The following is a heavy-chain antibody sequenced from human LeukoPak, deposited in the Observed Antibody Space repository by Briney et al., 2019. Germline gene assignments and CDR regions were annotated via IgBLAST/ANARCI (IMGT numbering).Heavy chain of an antibody. J-gene: IGHJ1*01. Sequence: PGGSLRLSCAASGFTFDDYAMHWVRQAPGKGLEWVSGISWNSGSIGYADSVKGRFTISRDNAKNSLYLQMNSLRAEDTAVYYCARDGGITGTPGYFQHWGQGTLVTVSS. D-gene: IGHD1-20*01. CDR2: ISWNSGSI. CDR3: ARDGGITGTPGYFQH. V-gene: IGHV3-9*01. CDR1: GFTFDDYA.